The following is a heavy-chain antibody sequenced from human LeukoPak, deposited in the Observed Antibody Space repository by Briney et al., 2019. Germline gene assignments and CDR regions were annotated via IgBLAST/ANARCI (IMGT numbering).Heavy chain of an antibody. V-gene: IGHV4-59*01. Sequence: SETLSLTCTVSGGSISSDYWSWIRQPPGKGLEWIGYIYYSGSTNYNPSLKSRVTISVDTSKNQFSLKLSSVTAADTAVYYCARDGGRGRYVWGSYRSYYFDYWGQGTLVTVSS. CDR1: GGSISSDY. CDR3: ARDGGRGRYVWGSYRSYYFDY. CDR2: IYYSGST. J-gene: IGHJ4*02. D-gene: IGHD3-16*02.